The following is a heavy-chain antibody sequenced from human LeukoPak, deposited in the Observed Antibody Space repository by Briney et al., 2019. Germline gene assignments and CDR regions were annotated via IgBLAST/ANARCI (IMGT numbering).Heavy chain of an antibody. CDR3: ARAVGYCSSTSCYGANWYFDL. Sequence: PSETLSLTCTVSGGSISTSNYYWGWIRQPPGKGLEWIGNIFYSGSTYYSPSLTSRVTISLDTSRNQFSLKLNSVTAADTAVYYCARAVGYCSSTSCYGANWYFDLWGRGTLVTVSS. CDR2: IFYSGST. D-gene: IGHD2-2*01. CDR1: GGSISTSNYY. V-gene: IGHV4-39*07. J-gene: IGHJ2*01.